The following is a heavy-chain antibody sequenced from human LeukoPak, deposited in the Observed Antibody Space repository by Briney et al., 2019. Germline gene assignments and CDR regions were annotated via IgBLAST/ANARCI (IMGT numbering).Heavy chain of an antibody. V-gene: IGHV4-39*01. CDR2: IYCSGST. D-gene: IGHD2-21*02. CDR1: GGSISSSSYN. Sequence: PSETLSLTCTVSGGSISSSSYNWGWIRQPPGKGLEWIGNIYCSGSTYYNPSLRSRVTISVDTSKNQFSLKLRSVTAADTAVYYCARLPRFTYCGGDCYSGLFDYWGQGTLVTVSS. CDR3: ARLPRFTYCGGDCYSGLFDY. J-gene: IGHJ4*02.